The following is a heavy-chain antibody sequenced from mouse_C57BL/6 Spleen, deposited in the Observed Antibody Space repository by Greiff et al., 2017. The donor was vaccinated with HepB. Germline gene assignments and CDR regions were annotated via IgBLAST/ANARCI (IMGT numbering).Heavy chain of an antibody. CDR1: GYSITSGYY. D-gene: IGHD1-1*01. CDR2: ISYDGSN. J-gene: IGHJ1*03. CDR3: ARDDYYGSSSYWYFDV. Sequence: VQLQQSGPGLVKPSQSLSLTCSVTGYSITSGYYWNWIRQFPGNKLEWMGYISYDGSNNYNPSLKNRISITRDTSKNQFFLKLNSVTTEDTATYYCARDDYYGSSSYWYFDVWGTGTTVTVSS. V-gene: IGHV3-6*01.